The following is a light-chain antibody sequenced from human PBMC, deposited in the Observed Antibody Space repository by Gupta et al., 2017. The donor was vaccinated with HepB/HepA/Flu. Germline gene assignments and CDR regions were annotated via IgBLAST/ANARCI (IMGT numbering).Light chain of an antibody. V-gene: IGKV2-28*01. Sequence: DIVMTQSPLSLPVTLGEPASISCRTSQSLLHSNGYNYLDWHLQKPGQSPQLLIYLGSNRASGVPDRFSGRGSGTDFTLKISRVEAEDVGVYYCMQGQQSQITFGQGTRLEIK. CDR3: MQGQQSQIT. J-gene: IGKJ5*01. CDR2: LGS. CDR1: QSLLHSNGYNY.